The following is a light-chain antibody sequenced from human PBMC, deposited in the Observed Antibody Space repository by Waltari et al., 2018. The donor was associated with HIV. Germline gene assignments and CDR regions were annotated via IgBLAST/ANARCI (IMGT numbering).Light chain of an antibody. CDR1: SSTIGTNT. CDR3: AAWDDSLKGYV. J-gene: IGLJ1*01. Sequence: QSVLTQPPSASGTPGQRVTISCSGSSSTIGTNTINWYQQPPGTAPKLLIYSNNQRPSGVPDRFSGSKSGTSASLAISGLQSEDEADYYCAAWDDSLKGYVFGTGTTVTVL. V-gene: IGLV1-44*01. CDR2: SNN.